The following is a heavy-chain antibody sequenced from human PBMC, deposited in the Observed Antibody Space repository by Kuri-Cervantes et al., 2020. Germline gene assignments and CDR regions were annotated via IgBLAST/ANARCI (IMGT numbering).Heavy chain of an antibody. V-gene: IGHV4-59*12. CDR3: ASSRRSAWHNFDY. CDR2: IYYSGST. CDR1: GGSISSYY. J-gene: IGHJ4*02. D-gene: IGHD6-19*01. Sequence: GSLRLSCTVSGGSISSYYWSWIRQPPGKGLEWIGYIYYSGSTNYNPSLKSRVTISVDTSKNQFSLKLSSVTAADTAVYYCASSRRSAWHNFDYWGQGTLVTV.